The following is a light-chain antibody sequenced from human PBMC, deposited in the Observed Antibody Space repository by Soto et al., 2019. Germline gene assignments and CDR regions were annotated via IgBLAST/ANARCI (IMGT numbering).Light chain of an antibody. Sequence: QSVLTQPASVSGSPGQTITISCTGTSSDVCTYNYVSWYQQHPGKAPKVRIYKVTYRPSGVSNRFSGSKSGNTASLTISGLQAEDQAEYYCSQYTGSSTLYVFGTGTKVTVL. CDR2: KVT. CDR3: SQYTGSSTLYV. V-gene: IGLV2-14*01. J-gene: IGLJ1*01. CDR1: SSDVCTYNY.